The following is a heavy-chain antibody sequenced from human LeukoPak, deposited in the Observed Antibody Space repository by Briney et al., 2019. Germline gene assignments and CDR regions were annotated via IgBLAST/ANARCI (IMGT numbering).Heavy chain of an antibody. D-gene: IGHD3-10*01. CDR1: GYTFIHYY. CDR3: TSDVIMRYQQGYFDP. J-gene: IGHJ5*02. CDR2: MNPKTGDT. V-gene: IGHV1-2*02. Sequence: ASVKVSCKASGYTFIHYYIHWVRQAPGQGLECMGWMNPKTGDTRYEEKFQGRVAMTRETSITTAYMELSGLNSDDTAMYFCTSDVIMRYQQGYFDPWGQGTLVTVSS.